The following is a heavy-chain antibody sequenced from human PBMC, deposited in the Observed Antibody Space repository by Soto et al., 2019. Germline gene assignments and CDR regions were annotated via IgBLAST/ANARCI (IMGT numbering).Heavy chain of an antibody. D-gene: IGHD1-26*01. CDR1: GFTFSSYG. V-gene: IGHV3-30*18. CDR2: ISYDGSNK. J-gene: IGHJ4*02. Sequence: QVQLVESGGGVVQPGRSLRLSCAASGFTFSSYGMHWVRQAPGKGLEWVAVISYDGSNKYYADSVKGRFTISRDNSKNTLYLQMNSLRAEDTAVYYCAKDWGGGSYFPGYWGQGTLVTVSS. CDR3: AKDWGGGSYFPGY.